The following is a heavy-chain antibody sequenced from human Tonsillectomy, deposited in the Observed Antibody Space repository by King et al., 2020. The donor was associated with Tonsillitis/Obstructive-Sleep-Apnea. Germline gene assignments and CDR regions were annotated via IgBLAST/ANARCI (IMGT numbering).Heavy chain of an antibody. CDR1: GFTVSSNY. Sequence: VQLVESGGGLIQPGGSLRLSCAASGFTVSSNYMSWVRQAPGKGLEWVSVIYSGGSTYYADSVKGRFTISRDNSKNTLYLQMNSLRAEDTAVYYCAREVVAAAGTGYYFDYWGQGTLVTVSS. CDR2: IYSGGST. J-gene: IGHJ4*02. CDR3: AREVVAAAGTGYYFDY. V-gene: IGHV3-53*01. D-gene: IGHD6-13*01.